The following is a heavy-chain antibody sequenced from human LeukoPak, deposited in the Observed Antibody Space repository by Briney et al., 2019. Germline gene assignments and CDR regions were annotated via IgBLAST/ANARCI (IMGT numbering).Heavy chain of an antibody. CDR1: GYTFTDSY. V-gene: IGHV1-2*02. CDR3: ARGPTDGYYYYYMDV. CDR2: INPETFKV. J-gene: IGHJ6*03. Sequence: GASVKVSCKASGYTFTDSYIHWVRQAPGQGLEWLGWINPETFKVEYAERFQGRVTMTRDTSISTAYMELSSLKSEDTAVYYCARGPTDGYYYYYMDVWGKGTTVTVSS.